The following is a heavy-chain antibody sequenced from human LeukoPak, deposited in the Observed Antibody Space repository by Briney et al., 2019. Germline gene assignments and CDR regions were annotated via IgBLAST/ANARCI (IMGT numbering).Heavy chain of an antibody. J-gene: IGHJ4*02. CDR3: ARGWLAETTVVTPYNY. V-gene: IGHV1-18*01. D-gene: IGHD4-23*01. Sequence: GASVNVSCKASGYTFTSYGISWVRQAPGQGLEWMGWISAYNGNTNYAQKLQGRVTMTTDTSTSTAYMELSSLRSEDTAVYYCARGWLAETTVVTPYNYWGQGTLVTVSS. CDR1: GYTFTSYG. CDR2: ISAYNGNT.